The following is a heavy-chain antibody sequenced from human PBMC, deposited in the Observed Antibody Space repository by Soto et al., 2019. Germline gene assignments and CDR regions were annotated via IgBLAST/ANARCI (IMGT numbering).Heavy chain of an antibody. J-gene: IGHJ4*02. Sequence: QVQLQESGPGLVKPSETLSLTCTVSGASISGFYWSWIRKSAGKGLEWIGRIYATGTTDYNPSLKSRVMMSVDTSKKQFSLRLTSVTAADTAVYYCARVLGGRTLSWFYFDNWGQGTLVTVS. CDR3: ARVLGGRTLSWFYFDN. D-gene: IGHD2-15*01. CDR2: IYATGTT. CDR1: GASISGFY. V-gene: IGHV4-4*07.